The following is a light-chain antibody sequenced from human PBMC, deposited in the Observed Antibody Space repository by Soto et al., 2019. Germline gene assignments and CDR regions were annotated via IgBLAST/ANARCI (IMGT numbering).Light chain of an antibody. CDR2: GDN. V-gene: IGLV1-40*01. CDR1: TSNIGAPYD. CDR3: QSYDISLHNYV. Sequence: QSVLTQPPSVSGAPGQMVSISCTGSTSNIGAPYDVHWYQHLPGTAPKLLIYGDNNRPSGVPDRFSGSKSGTSASLAITRLQAEDGADYYCQSYDISLHNYVFGTGTKVTVL. J-gene: IGLJ1*01.